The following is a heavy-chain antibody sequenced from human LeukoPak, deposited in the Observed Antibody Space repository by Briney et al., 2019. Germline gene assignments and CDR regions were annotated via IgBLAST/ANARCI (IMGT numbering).Heavy chain of an antibody. CDR1: GASISSHY. V-gene: IGHV4-59*11. Sequence: SETLSLTCTVTGASISSHYWSWIRQPPGKGLECIGSIYPGGSIDYNPSLKSRATISGDSSKNHPSLKLTSVTAADTATYYCVKVGYGSGTWGWFDPRGQGTLVSVSA. CDR3: VKVGYGSGTWGWFDP. D-gene: IGHD3-10*01. CDR2: IYPGGSI. J-gene: IGHJ5*02.